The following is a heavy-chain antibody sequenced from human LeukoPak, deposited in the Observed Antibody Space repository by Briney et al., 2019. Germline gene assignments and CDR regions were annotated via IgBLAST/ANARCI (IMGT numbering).Heavy chain of an antibody. D-gene: IGHD3-9*01. CDR2: IYYGGST. Sequence: PSETLSLTCTVSGGSISGYYWSWIRQPPGKGLEWIGYIYYGGSTNYNPSLKSRVTISVDTSKNQFSLKLSSVTAADTAVYYCARATNHAILTGYNYFDYWGQGTLVTVSS. J-gene: IGHJ4*02. CDR3: ARATNHAILTGYNYFDY. V-gene: IGHV4-59*01. CDR1: GGSISGYY.